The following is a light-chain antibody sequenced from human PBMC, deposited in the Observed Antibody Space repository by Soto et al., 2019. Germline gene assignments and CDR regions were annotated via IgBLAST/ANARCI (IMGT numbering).Light chain of an antibody. CDR2: WAS. CDR1: QSVLSNSNNKNY. J-gene: IGKJ5*01. Sequence: DFVMTQSPDSLALSLGERATINCKASQSVLSNSNNKNYLAWFQQKSGQPPKLLIYWASTRQSGVPDRFSGSGSATDFTLTISSLQAEDVAVYYCQQYHSDPITFGQGTRLEIK. V-gene: IGKV4-1*01. CDR3: QQYHSDPIT.